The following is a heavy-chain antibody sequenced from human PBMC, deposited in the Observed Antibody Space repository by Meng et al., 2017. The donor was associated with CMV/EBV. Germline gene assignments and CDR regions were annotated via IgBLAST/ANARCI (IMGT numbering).Heavy chain of an antibody. D-gene: IGHD3-22*01. CDR3: ARDSYYYDSSGYWPSYYFDY. CDR2: ISSSSSYI. Sequence: EVQLVESGGXXXXXGXSLXLSCAASGFTFSSYSMNWVRQAPGKGLEWVSSISSSSSYIYYADSVKGRFTISRDNAKDSLYLQMNSLRAEDTAVYYCARDSYYYDSSGYWPSYYFDYWGQGTLFT. CDR1: GFTFSSYS. V-gene: IGHV3-21*01. J-gene: IGHJ4*02.